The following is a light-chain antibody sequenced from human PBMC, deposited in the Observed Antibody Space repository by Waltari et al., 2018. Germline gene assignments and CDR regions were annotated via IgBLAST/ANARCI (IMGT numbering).Light chain of an antibody. V-gene: IGKV2-30*02. CDR2: KVS. CDR1: SLGHSDGDTY. Sequence: SLGHSDGDTYVHCVQQRPGQSPRRLINKVSERDPGVPDRFSGSGSGTDFTLEISTVEAEDVGVYYCMQSTHWPPWTFGQGTKGEIK. J-gene: IGKJ1*01. CDR3: MQSTHWPPWT.